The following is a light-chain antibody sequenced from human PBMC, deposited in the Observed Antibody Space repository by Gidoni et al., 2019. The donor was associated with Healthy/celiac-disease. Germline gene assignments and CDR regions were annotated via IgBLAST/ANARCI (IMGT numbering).Light chain of an antibody. CDR3: CSYAGSQVV. CDR1: SSDVGSYNL. CDR2: EGS. J-gene: IGLJ2*01. Sequence: QSALPQPASVAGSPGQSITISCTGTSSDVGSYNLVSWYQQHPGKAPKLMIYEGSKRPSGVSNRFSGSKSGNTASLTISGLQAEDEADYYCCSYAGSQVVFGGGTTLPVL. V-gene: IGLV2-23*01.